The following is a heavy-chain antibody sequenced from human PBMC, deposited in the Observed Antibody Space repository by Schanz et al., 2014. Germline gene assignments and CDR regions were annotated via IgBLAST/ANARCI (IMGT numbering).Heavy chain of an antibody. J-gene: IGHJ4*02. V-gene: IGHV3-23*01. CDR1: GFNFSSYS. D-gene: IGHD6-13*01. CDR2: FNDGGVNK. Sequence: EVQLLESGGGLVKPGGSLRLSCAASGFNFSSYSLNWVRQAPGKGLEWVSSFNDGGVNKYYADSVKGRFTISSDNSKSTLYLQMSSLRAEDTAVYYCAKSQGSSFDSWGQGTLVTVSS. CDR3: AKSQGSSFDS.